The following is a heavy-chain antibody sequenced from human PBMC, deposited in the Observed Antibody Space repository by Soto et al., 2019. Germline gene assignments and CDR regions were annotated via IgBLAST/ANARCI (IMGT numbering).Heavy chain of an antibody. V-gene: IGHV3-48*03. Sequence: SMRLSWAASGFTSSSYEINWVRQAPGKGREWVSYISNSGSTLYYGDSVKGRFTISRDNAKSSLYLQMNSLRAEDTAVYYCAREYLQLERRREFDYYYGMDVLGQRTTVTVSS. CDR2: ISNSGSTL. CDR1: GFTSSSYE. J-gene: IGHJ6*02. CDR3: AREYLQLERRREFDYYYGMDV. D-gene: IGHD1-1*01.